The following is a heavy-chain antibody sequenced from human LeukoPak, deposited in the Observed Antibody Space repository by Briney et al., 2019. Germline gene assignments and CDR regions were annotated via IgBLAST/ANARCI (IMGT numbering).Heavy chain of an antibody. D-gene: IGHD3-10*01. CDR1: GFTFSSYW. J-gene: IGHJ4*02. CDR3: AKDRPAITMVRGRVPGYDY. CDR2: IKQDGSEK. V-gene: IGHV3-7*01. Sequence: PGGSLRLSCAASGFTFSSYWMSWVRQAPGKGLEWVANIKQDGSEKYYVDSVKGRFTISRDNAKNSLYLQMNSLRAEDTAVYYCAKDRPAITMVRGRVPGYDYWGQGTLVTVSS.